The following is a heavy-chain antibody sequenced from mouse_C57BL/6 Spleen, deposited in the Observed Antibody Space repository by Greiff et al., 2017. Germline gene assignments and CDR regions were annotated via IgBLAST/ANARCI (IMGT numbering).Heavy chain of an antibody. J-gene: IGHJ1*03. V-gene: IGHV1-80*01. Sequence: VQLQQSGAELVKPGASVKISCKASGYAFSSYWMNWVKQRPGKGLEWIGQIYPGDGDTNYNGKFKGKATLTADKSSSTAYMQLRSLTSEDSAVYFCARRGHYYGSSHWYFDVWGTGTTVTVSS. D-gene: IGHD1-1*01. CDR2: IYPGDGDT. CDR3: ARRGHYYGSSHWYFDV. CDR1: GYAFSSYW.